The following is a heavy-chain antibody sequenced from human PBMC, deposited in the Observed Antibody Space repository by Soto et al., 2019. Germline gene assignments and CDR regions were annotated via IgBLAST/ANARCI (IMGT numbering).Heavy chain of an antibody. CDR1: GGTFSSYA. V-gene: IGHV1-69*13. J-gene: IGHJ6*02. CDR3: ARVCSGGSCYYGGYYYYGMDV. CDR2: IIPIFGTA. Sequence: SVKVSCKASGGTFSSYAISWVRQAPGQGLEWMGGIIPIFGTANYAQKFQGRVTITADESTSTAYMELSSLRSEDTAVYYCARVCSGGSCYYGGYYYYGMDVWGQGTTVTVSS. D-gene: IGHD2-15*01.